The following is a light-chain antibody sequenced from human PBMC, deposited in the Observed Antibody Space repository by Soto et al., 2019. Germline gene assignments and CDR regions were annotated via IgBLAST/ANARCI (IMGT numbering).Light chain of an antibody. V-gene: IGLV2-23*01. J-gene: IGLJ1*01. CDR1: SSDVGGYNL. CDR3: YSYTGSSIYV. CDR2: EGT. Sequence: LTQPASVSGSPGQSITVSCAGTSSDVGGYNLVSWYQQHPGKAPKLIIYEGTERPSGISPRFSGSKSGNTASLTISGLQAEDEADYYCYSYTGSSIYVFGSGTKVTVL.